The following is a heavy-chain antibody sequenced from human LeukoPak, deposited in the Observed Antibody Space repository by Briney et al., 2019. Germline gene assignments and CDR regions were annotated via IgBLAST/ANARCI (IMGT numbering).Heavy chain of an antibody. CDR3: AREYESLDY. CDR2: ISSNGGST. V-gene: IGHV3-64*01. Sequence: PGGSLRLSCAASGFTFSNYAMHWVRQAPGKGLEYVSAISSNGGSTYYANSVKGRFTISRDNSKNTLYLQMGSLRAEDTAVYYCAREYESLDYWGQGTLVTVSS. D-gene: IGHD2-8*01. J-gene: IGHJ4*02. CDR1: GFTFSNYA.